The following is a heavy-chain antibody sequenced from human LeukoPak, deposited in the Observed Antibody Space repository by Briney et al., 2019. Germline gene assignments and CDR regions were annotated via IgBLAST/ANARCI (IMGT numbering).Heavy chain of an antibody. J-gene: IGHJ3*02. CDR1: GFTFTGYW. V-gene: IGHV3-74*01. CDR3: ARGQYKLDAFDI. Sequence: GGSLRLSCAASGFTFTGYWMHWVRQAPGKGLVWVSRINSDGSSANCADSVKGRFTLSRDNAKISLYLQRNSLRAEDTAVYYCARGQYKLDAFDIWGQGTMVTVSS. CDR2: INSDGSSA. D-gene: IGHD1-14*01.